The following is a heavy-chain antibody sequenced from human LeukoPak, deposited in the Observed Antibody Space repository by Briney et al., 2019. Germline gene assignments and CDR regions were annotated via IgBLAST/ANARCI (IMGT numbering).Heavy chain of an antibody. Sequence: ASVKVSCKASGGTFSSYAISWVRQAPGQGLEWMGGIIPIFGTANYAQKFQGRVTITADESTSTAYMELSSLRSEDTAVYYRARVSADYYDSSGYYPTHAFDIWGQGTMVTVSS. CDR3: ARVSADYYDSSGYYPTHAFDI. J-gene: IGHJ3*02. D-gene: IGHD3-22*01. CDR1: GGTFSSYA. V-gene: IGHV1-69*13. CDR2: IIPIFGTA.